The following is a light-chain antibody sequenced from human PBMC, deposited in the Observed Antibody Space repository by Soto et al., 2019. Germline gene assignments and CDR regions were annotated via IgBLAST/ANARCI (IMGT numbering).Light chain of an antibody. CDR2: AAS. Sequence: DIQMTQSPTSLSASVGDRVTITCRASQDIRNFVAWYQQKPGQAPKLLIYAASTLQSGVPSRFSGSGSGKDFTLTINSLQPEDVATYSCQKYSSVPVFGPGTKVQIK. CDR3: QKYSSVPV. V-gene: IGKV1-27*01. J-gene: IGKJ3*01. CDR1: QDIRNF.